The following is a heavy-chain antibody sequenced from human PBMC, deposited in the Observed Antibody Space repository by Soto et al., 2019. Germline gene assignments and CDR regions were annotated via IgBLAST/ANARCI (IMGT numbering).Heavy chain of an antibody. CDR1: GYTFTSYG. Sequence: ASVKVSCKASGYTFTSYGISWVRQAPGQGLEWMGWISAFNGKTNYAQKLQGRVTMTTDTSTSTAYMELSSLRSDDTAVYYCARDQQYSSSSSHYGMNVRGQGTTVPFS. CDR3: ARDQQYSSSSSHYGMNV. D-gene: IGHD6-6*01. V-gene: IGHV1-18*04. CDR2: ISAFNGKT. J-gene: IGHJ6*02.